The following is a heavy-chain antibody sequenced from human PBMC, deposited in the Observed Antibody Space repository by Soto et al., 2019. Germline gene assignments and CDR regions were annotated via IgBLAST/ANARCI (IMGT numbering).Heavy chain of an antibody. V-gene: IGHV3-74*01. D-gene: IGHD1-26*01. Sequence: GGSLRLSCAASGFTFSSYWMHWVRQAPGKGLVWVSRINSDGSSTSYADSVKGRFTISRDNAKNTLYLQMNSLRAEDTAVYYCASGSGSYYRRSPPNFDYWGQGTLVTVSS. CDR1: GFTFSSYW. CDR3: ASGSGSYYRRSPPNFDY. CDR2: INSDGSST. J-gene: IGHJ4*02.